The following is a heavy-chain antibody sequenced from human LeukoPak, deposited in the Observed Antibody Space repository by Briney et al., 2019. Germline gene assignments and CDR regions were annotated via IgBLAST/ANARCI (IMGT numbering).Heavy chain of an antibody. CDR1: GFTFSSYG. D-gene: IGHD1-26*01. CDR2: ISYDGSNK. V-gene: IGHV3-30*03. Sequence: GGSLTLACAASGFTFSSYGMHWVRQAPGKGLEWEAVISYDGSNKYYADSVKGRFTISRDNSKNTLYLQMNSLRAEDTAVYYCARVGATPSGAFDIWGQGTMVTVSS. J-gene: IGHJ3*02. CDR3: ARVGATPSGAFDI.